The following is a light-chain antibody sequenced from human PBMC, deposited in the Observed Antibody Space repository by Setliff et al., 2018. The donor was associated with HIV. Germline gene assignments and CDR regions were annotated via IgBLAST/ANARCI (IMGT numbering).Light chain of an antibody. Sequence: QSALTQPASVSGSPGQSITISCTGTSSDVGGYNYVSWYQQHPGKAPKLIIYEVRNRLSGVSNRFSGSKSGNTASLTISGLQAEDEGDYYCSSYAITNTLPFGTGTKVTVL. CDR3: SSYAITNTLP. CDR2: EVR. CDR1: SSDVGGYNY. J-gene: IGLJ1*01. V-gene: IGLV2-14*01.